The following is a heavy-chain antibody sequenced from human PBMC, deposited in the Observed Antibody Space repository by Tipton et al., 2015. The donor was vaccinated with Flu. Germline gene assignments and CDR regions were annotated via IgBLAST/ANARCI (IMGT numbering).Heavy chain of an antibody. CDR1: GGTFSSYA. CDR3: ASCVGLVYGRGYFDY. CDR2: IIPILGIA. V-gene: IGHV1-69*01. D-gene: IGHD2-8*01. Sequence: QLVQSGPEVKKPGSSVKVSCKASGGTFSSYAISWVRQAPGQGLEWMGGIIPILGIANYAQKFQGRVTITADESTSTAYMELSSLRSEDTAVYYCASCVGLVYGRGYFDYWGQGTLVTVSS. J-gene: IGHJ4*02.